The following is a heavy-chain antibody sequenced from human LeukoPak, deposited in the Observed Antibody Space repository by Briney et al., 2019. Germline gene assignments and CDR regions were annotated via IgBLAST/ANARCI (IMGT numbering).Heavy chain of an antibody. D-gene: IGHD6-19*01. V-gene: IGHV1-24*01. CDR3: AIRRLAVASAPFDH. J-gene: IGHJ5*02. CDR2: SDPKDKT. CDR1: GRTLTQFS. Sequence: GAAVTVSFTFSGRTLTQFSLQWVRQVHGKGKGWMGGSDPKDKTFYAQNVQGRESLNNVTRKNTANMEQRSINFEGAALYYCAIRRLAVASAPFDHWGQGTLVTVSS.